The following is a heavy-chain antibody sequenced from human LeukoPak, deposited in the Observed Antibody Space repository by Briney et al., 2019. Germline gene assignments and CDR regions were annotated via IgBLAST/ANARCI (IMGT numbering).Heavy chain of an antibody. CDR1: GGSISSSSYY. Sequence: SETLSLTCTVSGGSISSSSYYWGWIRQPPGKGLEWIGSIYYSGSTYYNPSLKSRVTISVDTSKNQFSLKLSSVTAADTAVYYCARRPLWFGEHYYYGMDVWGQGTTVTVSS. D-gene: IGHD3-10*01. CDR2: IYYSGST. J-gene: IGHJ6*02. CDR3: ARRPLWFGEHYYYGMDV. V-gene: IGHV4-39*01.